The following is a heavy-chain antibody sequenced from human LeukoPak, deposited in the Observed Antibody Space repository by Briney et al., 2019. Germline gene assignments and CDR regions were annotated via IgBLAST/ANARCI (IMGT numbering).Heavy chain of an antibody. D-gene: IGHD4-11*01. V-gene: IGHV1-46*01. Sequence: ASVKVSCKASGYTFTSYYMHWVRQAPGQGLEWMGIINPSGGSTSYAQKFQGRVTMTRDMSTSTVYMDLSSLRSEDTAVYYCARDPGHDTSNYGGLDFWGQGTLVTVSS. CDR3: ARDPGHDTSNYGGLDF. CDR2: INPSGGST. J-gene: IGHJ4*02. CDR1: GYTFTSYY.